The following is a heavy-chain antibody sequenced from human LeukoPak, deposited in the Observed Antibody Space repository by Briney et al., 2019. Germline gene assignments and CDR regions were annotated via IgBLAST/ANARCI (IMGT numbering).Heavy chain of an antibody. Sequence: ASVKVSCKVSGYTLTELSMHWVRQAPGKGLEWMGGFDPEDGETIYAQKFQGRVTMTEDTSTDTAYMELSSQRSEDTAVYYCATLYCSGGSCYLDYWGQGTLVTVSS. CDR3: ATLYCSGGSCYLDY. V-gene: IGHV1-24*01. CDR2: FDPEDGET. CDR1: GYTLTELS. D-gene: IGHD2-15*01. J-gene: IGHJ4*02.